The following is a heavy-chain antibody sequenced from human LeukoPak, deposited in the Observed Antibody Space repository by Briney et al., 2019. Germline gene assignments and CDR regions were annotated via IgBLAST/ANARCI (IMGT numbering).Heavy chain of an antibody. D-gene: IGHD2-21*02. CDR1: GFTFSSYS. CDR3: ARVRVVVTAAIDY. CDR2: ISSSSSYI. Sequence: GESLKISCAASGFTFSSYSMNWVRQAPGKGLEWVSSISSSSSYIYYADSVKGRFTISRDNAKNSLYLQMNSLRAEDTAVYYCARVRVVVTAAIDYWGQGTLVTVSS. J-gene: IGHJ4*02. V-gene: IGHV3-21*01.